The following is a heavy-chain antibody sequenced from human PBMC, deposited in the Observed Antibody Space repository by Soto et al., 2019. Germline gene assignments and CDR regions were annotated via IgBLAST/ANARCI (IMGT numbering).Heavy chain of an antibody. CDR2: IKQDGGEI. V-gene: IGHV3-7*03. CDR1: GFTFSNFW. J-gene: IGHJ4*02. D-gene: IGHD6-6*01. CDR3: ARGWAALDS. Sequence: GGSLRLSXAASGFTFSNFWMTWVRQAPGKGLEWVANIKQDGGEIYYLDSVKGRFTISRDNAKNSLLLQMNSLRAEDTAVYYCARGWAALDSWGQGTLVTVPQ.